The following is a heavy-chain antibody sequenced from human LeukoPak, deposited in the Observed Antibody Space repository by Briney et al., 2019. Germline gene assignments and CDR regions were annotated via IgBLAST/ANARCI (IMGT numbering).Heavy chain of an antibody. J-gene: IGHJ3*02. CDR3: ARPEGCSGGSCAAFDI. D-gene: IGHD2-15*01. CDR1: GFTFSSYW. V-gene: IGHV3-7*01. CDR2: TKQDGSEK. Sequence: GGSLRLSCAASGFTFSSYWMSWVRQAPGKGLEWVANTKQDGSEKYYVDSVKGRFTISRDNAKNSLYLQMNSLRAEDTAVYYCARPEGCSGGSCAAFDIWGQGTMVTVSS.